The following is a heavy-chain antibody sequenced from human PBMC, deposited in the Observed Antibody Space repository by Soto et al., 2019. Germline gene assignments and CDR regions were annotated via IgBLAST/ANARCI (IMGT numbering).Heavy chain of an antibody. V-gene: IGHV6-1*01. D-gene: IGHD5-18*01. Sequence: SQTLSLTCAISVDSVSSNSAAWNWIRQSPSRGLEWLGRTYYRSKWYNDYAVSVKSRITINPDTSKNQFSLQLNSVTPEDTAVYYCARLGYSYGYYYYGMDVWGQGTTVTVSS. J-gene: IGHJ6*02. CDR3: ARLGYSYGYYYYGMDV. CDR2: TYYRSKWYN. CDR1: VDSVSSNSAA.